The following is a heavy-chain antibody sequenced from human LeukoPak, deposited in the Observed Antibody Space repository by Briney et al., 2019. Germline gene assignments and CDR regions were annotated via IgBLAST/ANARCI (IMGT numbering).Heavy chain of an antibody. D-gene: IGHD6-19*01. J-gene: IGHJ3*02. CDR1: GFTSSSYA. CDR2: NSGSGDST. V-gene: IGHV3-23*01. CDR3: AKPCRSGLSPFDAFDI. Sequence: GGSLRLSCAASGFTSSSYAMSWVRQAPGKGLEWVSANSGSGDSTYYADSVKGRFTISRDNSRNTLYLQMNDLRAEDTAVYYCAKPCRSGLSPFDAFDIWGQGTMVTVSS.